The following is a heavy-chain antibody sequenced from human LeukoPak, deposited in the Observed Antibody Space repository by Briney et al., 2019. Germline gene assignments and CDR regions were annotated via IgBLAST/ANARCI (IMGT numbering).Heavy chain of an antibody. CDR3: ARGSSGVTLNY. D-gene: IGHD3-3*01. Sequence: SETLSLTCTVSGGSMSNYYWSWIRQPPGKGLEWIGYIFSRGNTDYNPSLKSRVTMSVDTSKSQFSLKLSSVTAADTAVYYCARGSSGVTLNYWGQGTLVTVSS. J-gene: IGHJ4*02. V-gene: IGHV4-4*08. CDR2: IFSRGNT. CDR1: GGSMSNYY.